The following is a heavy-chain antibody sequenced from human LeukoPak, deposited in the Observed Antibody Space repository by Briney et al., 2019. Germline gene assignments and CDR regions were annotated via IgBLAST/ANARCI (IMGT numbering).Heavy chain of an antibody. CDR3: AKGAEYCGGDCYLTGDYFDY. Sequence: GGSLRLSCTASGFTFSSYWMSWVRQAPGKGLEWVSLIGWDGDATYYADSVKGRFTIPRDNSKNSLYLQMNSLRTEDTALYYCAKGAEYCGGDCYLTGDYFDYWGQGTLVTVSS. V-gene: IGHV3-43*01. CDR2: IGWDGDAT. J-gene: IGHJ4*02. CDR1: GFTFSSYW. D-gene: IGHD2-21*02.